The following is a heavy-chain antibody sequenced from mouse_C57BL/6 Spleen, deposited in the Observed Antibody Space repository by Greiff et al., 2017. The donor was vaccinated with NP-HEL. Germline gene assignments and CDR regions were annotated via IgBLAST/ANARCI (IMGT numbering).Heavy chain of an antibody. CDR2: ISSGSSTI. CDR1: GFTFSDYG. V-gene: IGHV5-17*01. J-gene: IGHJ4*01. D-gene: IGHD3-2*02. Sequence: EVMLVESGGGLVKPGGSLKLSCAASGFTFSDYGMHWVRQAPEKGLEWVAYISSGSSTIYYAATVKGRFTISRDNAKNTLFLQMNSLRFEDTAMYYCARDSSAHRYAMDYWGQGTSVTVSS. CDR3: ARDSSAHRYAMDY.